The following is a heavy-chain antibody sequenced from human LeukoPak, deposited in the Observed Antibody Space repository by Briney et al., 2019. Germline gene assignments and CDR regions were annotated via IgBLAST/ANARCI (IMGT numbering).Heavy chain of an antibody. J-gene: IGHJ3*02. CDR1: GGSISSSNW. CDR3: ARDQDIVVVPAASESAFDT. D-gene: IGHD2-2*01. Sequence: PSGTLSLTCAVSGGSISSSNWWSWVRQPPGKGLEWIGEIYHSGSTNYNPSLKSRVTISVDKSKNQFSLKLSSVTAADTAVYYCARDQDIVVVPAASESAFDTWGQGTMVTVSS. V-gene: IGHV4-4*02. CDR2: IYHSGST.